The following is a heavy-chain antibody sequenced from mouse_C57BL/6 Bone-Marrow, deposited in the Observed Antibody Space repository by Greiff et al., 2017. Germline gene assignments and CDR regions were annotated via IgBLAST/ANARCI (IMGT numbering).Heavy chain of an antibody. J-gene: IGHJ2*01. CDR1: GYTFTSCG. CDR3: ARRAGY. Sequence: QVQLQQSGAELARPGASVKLSCKASGYTFTSCGLSWVKQRTGQGLELIGVRYPRSGNTYYNEKFKGKATLTADQSSSTAYMELRSLTSEDSAVYFCARRAGYWGQGTTLTVSS. CDR2: RYPRSGNT. V-gene: IGHV1-81*01. D-gene: IGHD3-1*01.